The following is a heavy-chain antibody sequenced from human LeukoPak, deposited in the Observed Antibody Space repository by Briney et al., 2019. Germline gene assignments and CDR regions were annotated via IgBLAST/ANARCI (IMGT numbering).Heavy chain of an antibody. Sequence: PGGSLRLSCAASGFTFSSYAMHWVRQAPGKGLEWVAVISYDGSNKYYADSVKGRFTISRDNSKNTLYLQMNSLRAEDTAVYYCARDHAVFITGYFDYWGQGTLVTVSS. CDR2: ISYDGSNK. J-gene: IGHJ4*02. D-gene: IGHD3-22*01. CDR3: ARDHAVFITGYFDY. CDR1: GFTFSSYA. V-gene: IGHV3-30-3*01.